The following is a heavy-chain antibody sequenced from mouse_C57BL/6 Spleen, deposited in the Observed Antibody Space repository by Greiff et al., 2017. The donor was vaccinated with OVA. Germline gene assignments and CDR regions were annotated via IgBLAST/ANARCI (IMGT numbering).Heavy chain of an antibody. D-gene: IGHD2-3*01. CDR3: AKNPPDGSYAMDY. CDR2: LWRGGSP. V-gene: IGHV2-5*01. CDR1: GFSLTSYG. Sequence: QVQLQQSGPGLVQPSQSLSITCTVSGFSLTSYGVHWVRQSPGKGLELLGVLWRGGSPDYNADFMSRLSHTQDNSKSQVFVKMNSLQADDTARYYCAKNPPDGSYAMDYWGQGTSVTVSS. J-gene: IGHJ4*01.